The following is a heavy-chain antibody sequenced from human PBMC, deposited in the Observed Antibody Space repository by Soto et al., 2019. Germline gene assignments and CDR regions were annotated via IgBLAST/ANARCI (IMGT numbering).Heavy chain of an antibody. V-gene: IGHV1-3*01. CDR3: ARDLGQQLFDY. D-gene: IGHD6-13*01. Sequence: GASVKVSCKASGYTFTSYAMHWVRQAPGQRLEWMGWINAGNGNTKYSQKFQGRVTITTDTSTSTAYMELRSLRSDDTAVYYCARDLGQQLFDYWGQGTLVTVSS. CDR1: GYTFTSYA. J-gene: IGHJ4*02. CDR2: INAGNGNT.